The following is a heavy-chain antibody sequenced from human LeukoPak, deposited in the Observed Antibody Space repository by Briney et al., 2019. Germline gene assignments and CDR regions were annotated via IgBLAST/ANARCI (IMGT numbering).Heavy chain of an antibody. CDR2: ISNSGESP. D-gene: IGHD5-24*01. CDR3: AKKSRDGYNPFDY. V-gene: IGHV3-23*01. Sequence: GGSLRLSCAASGFTFSRYAMSWVRQAPGKGLEWVCGISNSGESPYYANSVEGRFTISRDNSKNTLHLEINSLRAEDTAVYYCAKKSRDGYNPFDYVGQGTLVTVSS. J-gene: IGHJ4*02. CDR1: GFTFSRYA.